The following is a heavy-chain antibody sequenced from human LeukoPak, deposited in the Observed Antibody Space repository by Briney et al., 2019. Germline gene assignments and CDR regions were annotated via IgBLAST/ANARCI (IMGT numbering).Heavy chain of an antibody. J-gene: IGHJ6*03. CDR3: ARSESGAQYFQHYFYIDA. D-gene: IGHD2-2*01. CDR2: IYYRGST. Sequence: PSETLSLTCTVSNGDINNYYWSWVRQPPGKGLEWIGYIYYRGSTKYNPSLKSRVTISIDTSNDQVSLRLTSVTAADTAVYYCARSESGAQYFQHYFYIDAWGKGTTVTVSS. V-gene: IGHV4-59*01. CDR1: NGDINNYY.